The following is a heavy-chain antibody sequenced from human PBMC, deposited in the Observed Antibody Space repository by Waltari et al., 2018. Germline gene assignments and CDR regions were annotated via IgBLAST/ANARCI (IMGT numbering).Heavy chain of an antibody. D-gene: IGHD2-8*01. J-gene: IGHJ2*01. V-gene: IGHV4-61*09. CDR2: IYTSGST. CDR1: GGSISSGSYY. CDR3: ARGGFDTNSYFDL. Sequence: QVQLQESGPGLVKPSQTLSLTCTVSGGSISSGSYYWSWIRQPAGKGLEWIGYIYTSGSTNYNPSLKSRVTISMDTSKNQLSLKVTSVTAADTAIYYCARGGFDTNSYFDLWGRGTLVTVSS.